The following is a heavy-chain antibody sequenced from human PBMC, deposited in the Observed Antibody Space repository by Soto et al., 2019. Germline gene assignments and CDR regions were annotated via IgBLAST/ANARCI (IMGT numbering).Heavy chain of an antibody. V-gene: IGHV4-31*03. D-gene: IGHD5-18*01. J-gene: IGHJ4*02. CDR1: GGSISSGGYY. Sequence: SETLSLTCTVSGGSISSGGYYWSWICQHPGKGLEWIGEINHSGSTNYNPSLKSRVTISVDTSKNQFSLKLSSVTAADTAVYYCARGYGYSYPFDYWGQGTLVTVSS. CDR3: ARGYGYSYPFDY. CDR2: INHSGST.